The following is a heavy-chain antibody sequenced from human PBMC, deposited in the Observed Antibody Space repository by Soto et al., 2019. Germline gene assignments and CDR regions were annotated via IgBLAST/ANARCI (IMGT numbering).Heavy chain of an antibody. CDR3: ARDKGVGSGYFRGYYYGMDV. V-gene: IGHV3-30-3*01. CDR1: GFTFSSYA. J-gene: IGHJ6*02. CDR2: ISYDGSNK. Sequence: QVQLVESGGGVVQPGRSLRLSCAASGFTFSSYAMHWVRQAPGKGLEWVAVISYDGSNKYYADSVKGRFTISRDNSKNTLYLQMNSLRAEDTAVYYCARDKGVGSGYFRGYYYGMDVWGQGTTVTVSS. D-gene: IGHD3-3*01.